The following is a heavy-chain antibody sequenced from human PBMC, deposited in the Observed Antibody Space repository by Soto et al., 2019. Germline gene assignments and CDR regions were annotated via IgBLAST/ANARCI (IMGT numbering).Heavy chain of an antibody. V-gene: IGHV1-46*01. J-gene: IGHJ3*02. Sequence: QVQLVQSGAEVKKPGASVKVSCKASGYTFTSYYMHWVRQAPGQGLEWMGIINPSGSSTSYAQKFQGRVTMTRDTSTSTDYMELSSRRSEDTAVYYCARDHPLGDFYAFDIWGQGTMVTVSS. CDR3: ARDHPLGDFYAFDI. D-gene: IGHD3-10*01. CDR1: GYTFTSYY. CDR2: INPSGSST.